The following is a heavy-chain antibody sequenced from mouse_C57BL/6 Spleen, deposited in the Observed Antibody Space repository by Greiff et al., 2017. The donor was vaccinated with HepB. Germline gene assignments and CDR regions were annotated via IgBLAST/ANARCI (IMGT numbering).Heavy chain of an antibody. CDR1: GYTFTSYW. J-gene: IGHJ4*01. CDR3: ARREDSSSLAMDY. V-gene: IGHV1-69*01. Sequence: QVQLQQPGAELVMPGASVKLSCKASGYTFTSYWMHWVKQRPGQGLEWIGEIDPSDSYTNYNQKFKGKSTLTVDKSSSTDYMQLSSLTSEDSAVYYSARREDSSSLAMDYWGQGTSVTVSS. D-gene: IGHD1-1*01. CDR2: IDPSDSYT.